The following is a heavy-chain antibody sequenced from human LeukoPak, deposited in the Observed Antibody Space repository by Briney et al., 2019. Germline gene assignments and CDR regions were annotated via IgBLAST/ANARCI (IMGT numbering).Heavy chain of an antibody. CDR2: INPNSGGT. CDR3: ARGDPGGYFDY. D-gene: IGHD3-16*01. V-gene: IGHV1-2*02. CDR1: GYTLTELS. J-gene: IGHJ4*02. Sequence: ASVKVSCKVSGYTLTELSMHWVRQAPGQGLEWMGWINPNSGGTNYAQKFQGRVTMTRDTSISTAYMELSRLRSDDTAVYYCARGDPGGYFDYWGQGTLVTVSS.